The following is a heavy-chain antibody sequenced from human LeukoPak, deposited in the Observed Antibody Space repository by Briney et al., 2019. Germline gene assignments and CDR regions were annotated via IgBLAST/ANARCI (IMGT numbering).Heavy chain of an antibody. CDR2: TYYRSKWYN. Sequence: RSQTLSLTCAISGDSVSSNSSACNWIRQSPSRGLEWLGRTYYRSKWYNDHAVSVKSRITINPDTSKNQFSLQLNSVTPEDTAVYYCARGGQGDGYSADEAFDFWGQGTMVTVSS. J-gene: IGHJ3*01. CDR1: GDSVSSNSSA. CDR3: ARGGQGDGYSADEAFDF. D-gene: IGHD5-24*01. V-gene: IGHV6-1*01.